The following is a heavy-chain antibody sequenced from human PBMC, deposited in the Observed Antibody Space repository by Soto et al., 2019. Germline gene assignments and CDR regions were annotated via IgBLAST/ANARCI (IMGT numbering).Heavy chain of an antibody. V-gene: IGHV3-21*01. CDR1: GFTFSSYS. Sequence: EVQLVESGGGLVKPGGSLRLSCAASGFTFSSYSMNWVRQAPGKGLEWVSSISSSSSYIYYADSVKGRFTISRDNAKNSLYLQMNSLRADDTAVYYCAREYSGYDCFDYWGQGTLVTVSS. J-gene: IGHJ4*02. CDR3: AREYSGYDCFDY. D-gene: IGHD5-12*01. CDR2: ISSSSSYI.